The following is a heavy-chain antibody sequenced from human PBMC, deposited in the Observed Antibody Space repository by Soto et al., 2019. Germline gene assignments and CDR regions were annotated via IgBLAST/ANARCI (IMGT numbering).Heavy chain of an antibody. CDR3: AREYGGNSGTFDY. Sequence: QVQLQQWGAGLLKPSETLSLTCAVYGGSFSGYYWSWIRQPPGKGLEWIGEINHSGSTNYNPSLKRRVPXSXDXPKNQFSLKLSSVTAADTAVYYCAREYGGNSGTFDYWGQGTLVTVSS. CDR1: GGSFSGYY. J-gene: IGHJ4*02. CDR2: INHSGST. D-gene: IGHD2-21*02. V-gene: IGHV4-34*01.